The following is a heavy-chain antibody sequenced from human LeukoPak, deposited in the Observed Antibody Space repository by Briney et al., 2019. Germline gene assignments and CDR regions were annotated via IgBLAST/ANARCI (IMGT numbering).Heavy chain of an antibody. Sequence: SETLSLTCAVCGGSFNGYYWSWIPHPPGKGVEWIGETSHSGSTNYNQSLQSRVTISVDTSKNQCSLKLSSVTAADTAVYYCARGRVRVVPAAMGYYYYYMDVWGKGTTVTVSS. CDR2: TSHSGST. CDR1: GGSFNGYY. V-gene: IGHV4-34*01. J-gene: IGHJ6*03. D-gene: IGHD2-2*01. CDR3: ARGRVRVVPAAMGYYYYYMDV.